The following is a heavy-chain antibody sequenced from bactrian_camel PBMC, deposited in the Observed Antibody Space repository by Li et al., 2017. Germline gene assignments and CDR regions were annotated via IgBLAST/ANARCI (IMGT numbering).Heavy chain of an antibody. V-gene: IGHV3S6*01. CDR1: GFTFSSNW. CDR2: VYSDGKT. J-gene: IGHJ4*01. D-gene: IGHD1*01. CDR3: ARGPRVRSEGYCYLESAPYNY. Sequence: QLVESGGGLVQPGGSLRLSCAASGFTFSSNWMYWVRQAPGKGLEWVSSVYSDGKTSYAHSVKGRFTISQDNAKNTLFLQMNSLKPEDTAMYYCARGPRVRSEGYCYLESAPYNYWGQGTQVTVS.